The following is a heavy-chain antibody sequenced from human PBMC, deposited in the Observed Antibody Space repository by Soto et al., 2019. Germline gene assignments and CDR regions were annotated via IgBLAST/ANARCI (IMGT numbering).Heavy chain of an antibody. Sequence: GASVKVSCKASGGTFSSYAISWVRQAPGQGLEWMGGIIPIFGTANYAQKFQGRVTITADESTSTAYMELSSLRSEDTAVYYCARCVDWNDVEWFDPWGQGTLVTVSS. V-gene: IGHV1-69*13. D-gene: IGHD1-1*01. CDR2: IIPIFGTA. J-gene: IGHJ5*02. CDR1: GGTFSSYA. CDR3: ARCVDWNDVEWFDP.